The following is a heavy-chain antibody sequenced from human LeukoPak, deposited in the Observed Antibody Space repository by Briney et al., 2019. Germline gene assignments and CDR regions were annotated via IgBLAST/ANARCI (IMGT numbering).Heavy chain of an antibody. CDR3: AKDLNSYGVFDY. CDR2: ISYDGSNK. D-gene: IGHD5-18*01. J-gene: IGHJ4*02. V-gene: IGHV3-30*18. Sequence: QAGGSLRLSCAASGFTFSSYGMHWVRQAPGKGLEWVAVISYDGSNKYYADSVKGRFTISRDNSKNTLYLQMNSLRAEDTAVYYCAKDLNSYGVFDYGGQGTLVTVSS. CDR1: GFTFSSYG.